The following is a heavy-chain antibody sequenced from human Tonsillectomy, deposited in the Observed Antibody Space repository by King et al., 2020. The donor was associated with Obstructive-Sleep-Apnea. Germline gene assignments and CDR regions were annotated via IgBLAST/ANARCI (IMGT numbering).Heavy chain of an antibody. Sequence: VQLVESGAEVKKPGASVKVSCKASGYTFSSSGISWVRQAPGQGLEWMGWISGYNGNTNYGQKLQGRVTMTTDTSTSTAYMELRSLRSDDTAVYYCAREVTVRGVDYYSGMDVWGQGTTVTVSS. CDR3: AREVTVRGVDYYSGMDV. J-gene: IGHJ6*02. CDR2: ISGYNGNT. CDR1: GYTFSSSG. D-gene: IGHD3-10*01. V-gene: IGHV1-18*01.